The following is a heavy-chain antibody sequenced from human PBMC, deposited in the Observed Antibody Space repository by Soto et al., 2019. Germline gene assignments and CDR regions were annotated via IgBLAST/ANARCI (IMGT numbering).Heavy chain of an antibody. D-gene: IGHD3-22*01. V-gene: IGHV1-69*12. J-gene: IGHJ4*02. CDR1: GTTFSNFA. CDR2: IILPFGTP. CDR3: VRGPDYEGYFDY. Sequence: QVRLVQSGDEVKKTGSSVKVSCEASGTTFSNFAIGWVRQAPGQGLEWMGGIILPFGTPNYAQKFQGRVTISADESMTTAYMELRGLRSEDTAVYYCVRGPDYEGYFDYWGQGTLVTVSS.